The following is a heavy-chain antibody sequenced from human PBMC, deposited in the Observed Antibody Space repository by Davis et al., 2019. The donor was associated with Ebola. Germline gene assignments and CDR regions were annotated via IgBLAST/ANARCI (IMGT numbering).Heavy chain of an antibody. CDR1: GYSFTSYW. J-gene: IGHJ6*02. Sequence: GESLKISCKGSGYSFTSYWIGWVRQMPGKGLEWMGIIYPGDSDTRYSPSFQGQVTIPAHKSISTAYLQWSSLKASDTAMYYCARHLLFEEYSSSRGNTGPRYYYYGMDVWGQGTTVTVSS. D-gene: IGHD6-6*01. CDR2: IYPGDSDT. CDR3: ARHLLFEEYSSSRGNTGPRYYYYGMDV. V-gene: IGHV5-51*01.